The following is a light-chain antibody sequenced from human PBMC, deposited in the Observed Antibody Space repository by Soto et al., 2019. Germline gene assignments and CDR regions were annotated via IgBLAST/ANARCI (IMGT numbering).Light chain of an antibody. V-gene: IGLV2-14*03. CDR3: SSFTSRSSLV. CDR2: DVS. J-gene: IGLJ2*01. CDR1: NSDVGGYDF. Sequence: QSVLTQPASVSGSPGQSITLSCTGTNSDVGGYDFVSWYQQHPGKAPKLMVYDVSNRPSGVSNRFSGSKSGNTASLTISGLQAEDEATYFYSSFTSRSSLVFGGGTKVTVL.